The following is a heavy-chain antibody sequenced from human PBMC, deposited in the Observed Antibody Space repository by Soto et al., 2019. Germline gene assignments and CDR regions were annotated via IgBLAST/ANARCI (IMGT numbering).Heavy chain of an antibody. Sequence: GGSLRLSCAASGFTFSSYSMNWVRQAPGKGLEWVSSISSSSSYIYYADSVKGRFTISRDNAKNSLYLQMNSLRAEDTAVYYCARDRREYSGYDYAFDIWGQGTMVTVSS. V-gene: IGHV3-21*01. D-gene: IGHD5-12*01. CDR1: GFTFSSYS. J-gene: IGHJ3*02. CDR2: ISSSSSYI. CDR3: ARDRREYSGYDYAFDI.